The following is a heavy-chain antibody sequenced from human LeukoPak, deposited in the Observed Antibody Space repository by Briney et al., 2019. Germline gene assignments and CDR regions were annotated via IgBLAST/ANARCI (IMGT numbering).Heavy chain of an antibody. J-gene: IGHJ4*02. V-gene: IGHV1-2*02. D-gene: IGHD3-22*01. CDR1: GYTFTGYF. CDR2: INPDRGGT. CDR3: ARGRGSWYDSSGSPYIRFDY. Sequence: ASVKVSCKASGYTFTGYFIHWVRQAPGQGLEWMGWINPDRGGTNYAQKFQGRVTMTRDTSISTAYMELSRLRSDDSAIYYCARGRGSWYDSSGSPYIRFDYWGQGTLVTVSS.